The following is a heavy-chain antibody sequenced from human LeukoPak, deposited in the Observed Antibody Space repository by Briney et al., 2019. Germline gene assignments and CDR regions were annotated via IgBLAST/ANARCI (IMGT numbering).Heavy chain of an antibody. CDR3: ARIRYYYNSRSYGAPYYFDY. CDR1: GGSFTGYY. V-gene: IGHV4-34*01. Sequence: SETLSLTCAVYGGSFTGYYWSWIRQPPGKGLEWIGEISHRGSTNYNPSLKRRVTISLDTSKNQFSLKLSSVTAADTAVYYCARIRYYYNSRSYGAPYYFDYWGQGTLVTVSS. CDR2: ISHRGST. J-gene: IGHJ4*02. D-gene: IGHD3-10*01.